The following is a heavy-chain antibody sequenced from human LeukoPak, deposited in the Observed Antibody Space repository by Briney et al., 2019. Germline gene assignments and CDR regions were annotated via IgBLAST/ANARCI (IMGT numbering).Heavy chain of an antibody. V-gene: IGHV4-39*01. CDR1: GGSIRNSNYY. Sequence: SETLSLTCTVSGGSIRNSNYYWGWIRQPPGKGLEWIGSIYYSGSTNYKPSLRSRVTISIDTSKNQFSLKVNSVTAADTAVYYCARHDGSYYTYKFDYWGQGTLVTVSS. J-gene: IGHJ4*02. D-gene: IGHD3-22*01. CDR2: IYYSGST. CDR3: ARHDGSYYTYKFDY.